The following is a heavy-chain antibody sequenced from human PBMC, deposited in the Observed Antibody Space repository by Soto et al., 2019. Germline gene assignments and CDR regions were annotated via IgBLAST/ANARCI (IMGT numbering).Heavy chain of an antibody. J-gene: IGHJ6*02. CDR2: IIPIFGTA. CDR1: GGTFSSYA. Sequence: QVQLVQSGAELKKPGSSVKVSCKASGGTFSSYAISWVRQAPGQGLEWMGGIIPIFGTANYAQKFQGRVTMTADESTSTAYMELSSLRYEDTAVYYCARAVALEYSRSSAHYDYYYGRDVWGQGTTVTVSS. CDR3: ARAVALEYSRSSAHYDYYYGRDV. V-gene: IGHV1-69*01. D-gene: IGHD6-6*01.